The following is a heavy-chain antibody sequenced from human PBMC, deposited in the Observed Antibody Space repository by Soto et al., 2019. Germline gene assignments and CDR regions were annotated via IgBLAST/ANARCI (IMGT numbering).Heavy chain of an antibody. V-gene: IGHV4-30-2*01. CDR3: ARAIGWFGELLGGYYFDY. D-gene: IGHD3-10*01. CDR2: IYHSGST. CDR1: GGSISSGGYS. J-gene: IGHJ4*02. Sequence: QLQLQESGSGLVKPSQTLSLTCAVSGGSISSGGYSWSWIRQPPGKGLEWIGYIYHSGSTYYNPSTKGRVPVSVDRSKNQFSLKLSSVTAADTAVYYCARAIGWFGELLGGYYFDYWGQGTLVTVSS.